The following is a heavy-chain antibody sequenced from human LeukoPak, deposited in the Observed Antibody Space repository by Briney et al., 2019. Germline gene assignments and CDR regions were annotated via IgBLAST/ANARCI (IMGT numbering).Heavy chain of an antibody. V-gene: IGHV3-21*01. CDR3: ARAFLGAFDI. D-gene: IGHD2/OR15-2a*01. J-gene: IGHJ3*02. CDR1: GFTFSSYS. Sequence: PGGSLRLSCAASGFTFSSYSMNWVRQAPGKGREWVSSISSSSSYIYYADSVKGRFTISRDNAKNSLYLQMNSLRAEDTAVYYCARAFLGAFDIWGQGTMVTVSS. CDR2: ISSSSSYI.